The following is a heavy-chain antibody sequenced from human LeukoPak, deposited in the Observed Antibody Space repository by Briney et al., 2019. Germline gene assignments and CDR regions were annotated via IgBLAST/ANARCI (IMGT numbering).Heavy chain of an antibody. D-gene: IGHD3-16*01. Sequence: GGSLRLSCVASGISFSKYAMTWVRQAPGKGLEWVSSITVSGGHAHYADSVKGRFTISRDNSKNTLYLQMNSLRVEDTAVYYCAKDPNGDYVGAFDNWGQGTMVTVSS. V-gene: IGHV3-23*01. CDR2: ITVSGGHA. J-gene: IGHJ3*02. CDR3: AKDPNGDYVGAFDN. CDR1: GISFSKYA.